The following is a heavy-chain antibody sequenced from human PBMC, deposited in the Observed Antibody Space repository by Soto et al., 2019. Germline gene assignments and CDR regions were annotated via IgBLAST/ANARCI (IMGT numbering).Heavy chain of an antibody. CDR2: MNPNSGNT. J-gene: IGHJ6*02. V-gene: IGHV1-8*01. Sequence: EASVKVSCKASGYTFTSYDINWVRQATGQGLEWMGWMNPNSGNTGYAQKFQGRVTMTRNTSISTAYMELSSLRSEDTAVYYCARGRCGGDCYWADYYYYYGMDVWGQGTTVTVSS. CDR1: GYTFTSYD. D-gene: IGHD2-21*02. CDR3: ARGRCGGDCYWADYYYYYGMDV.